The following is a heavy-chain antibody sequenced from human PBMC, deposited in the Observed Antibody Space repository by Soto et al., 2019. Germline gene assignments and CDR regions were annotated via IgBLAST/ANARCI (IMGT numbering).Heavy chain of an antibody. CDR3: ARAVAAAGTGKSYDMDV. V-gene: IGHV1-69*06. J-gene: IGHJ6*02. Sequence: SVKVSCKASGGTFSSYAISWVRQAPGQGLEWMGGIIPIFGTANYAQKFQGRVTITADKSTSTAYMELSSLRSEDTAVYYCARAVAAAGTGKSYDMDVWGQGTTVTVSS. CDR2: IIPIFGTA. CDR1: GGTFSSYA. D-gene: IGHD6-13*01.